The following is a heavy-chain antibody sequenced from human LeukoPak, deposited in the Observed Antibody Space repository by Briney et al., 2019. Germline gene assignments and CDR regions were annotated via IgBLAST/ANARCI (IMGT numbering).Heavy chain of an antibody. V-gene: IGHV4-39*07. J-gene: IGHJ6*03. Sequence: SETLSLTCTVSGGSISSSSYYWGWIRQPPGKGLEWIGSIYYSGSTYYNPSLKSRVTISVDTSKNQFSLKLRYVTAADTAVYYCARSGYYYYYMDVWGKGTTVTVSS. CDR3: ARSGYYYYYMDV. CDR1: GGSISSSSYY. D-gene: IGHD1-26*01. CDR2: IYYSGST.